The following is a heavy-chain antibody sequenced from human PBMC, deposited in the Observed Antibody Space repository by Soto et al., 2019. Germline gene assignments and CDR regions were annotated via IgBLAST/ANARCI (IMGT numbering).Heavy chain of an antibody. D-gene: IGHD3-3*01. V-gene: IGHV4-39*01. CDR1: GDSISSSNYY. Sequence: SETLSLTCTVSGDSISSSNYYWGWIRQPPGKGLEWIGSIYYSGSTYYNPSLKSRVTISVDTSKNQFSLKLSSVTAADTAVYYCARHYEDDWFDPWGQGTLVTVSS. J-gene: IGHJ5*02. CDR2: IYYSGST. CDR3: ARHYEDDWFDP.